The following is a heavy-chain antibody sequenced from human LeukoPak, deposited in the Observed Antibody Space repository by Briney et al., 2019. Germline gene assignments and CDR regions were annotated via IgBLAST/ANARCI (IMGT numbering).Heavy chain of an antibody. Sequence: ASVKVSCKASGYTFTGYYMHWVRQAPGQGLEWMGWINPNSGGTNYAQKFQGWVTMTRDTSISTAYMELSRLRSDDTAVYYCARVEGGLLRYFDWSFDYWGQGTLVTVSS. D-gene: IGHD3-9*01. CDR3: ARVEGGLLRYFDWSFDY. J-gene: IGHJ4*02. V-gene: IGHV1-2*04. CDR2: INPNSGGT. CDR1: GYTFTGYY.